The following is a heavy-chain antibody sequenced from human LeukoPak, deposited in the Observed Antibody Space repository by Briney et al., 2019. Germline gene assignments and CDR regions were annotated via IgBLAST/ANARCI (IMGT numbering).Heavy chain of an antibody. CDR3: ARASRAARPHYYYYMDV. CDR1: GYTFTNNF. Sequence: SVKVSCKASGYTFTNNFMHWVRQAPGQGLEWMGGIIPIFGTANYAQKFQGRVTITADKSTSTAYMELSSLRSEDTAVYYCARASRAARPHYYYYMDVWGKGTTVTVSS. D-gene: IGHD6-6*01. CDR2: IIPIFGTA. V-gene: IGHV1-69*06. J-gene: IGHJ6*03.